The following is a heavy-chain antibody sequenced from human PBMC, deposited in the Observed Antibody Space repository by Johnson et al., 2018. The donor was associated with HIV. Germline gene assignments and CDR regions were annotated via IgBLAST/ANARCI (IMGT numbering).Heavy chain of an antibody. CDR2: LYSGGRT. Sequence: VQLVESGGGVVQRGGSLRVSCAASGFIVSNNYMTWVRQAPGKGLEWVSTLYSGGRTYYADSVKGRFTISRDNSKNTLYLQMNSLRAEDTAVDYCARDQHDSYGGWWYGAFDIWGQGTMVTVSS. CDR1: GFIVSNNY. J-gene: IGHJ3*02. V-gene: IGHV3-53*01. D-gene: IGHD5-18*01. CDR3: ARDQHDSYGGWWYGAFDI.